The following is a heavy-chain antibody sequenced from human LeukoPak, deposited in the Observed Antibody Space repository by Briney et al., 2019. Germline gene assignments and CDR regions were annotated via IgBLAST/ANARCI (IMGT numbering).Heavy chain of an antibody. D-gene: IGHD6-6*01. CDR2: ISWNSGSI. V-gene: IGHV3-9*01. J-gene: IGHJ6*03. Sequence: GGSLRLSCAASGFTFDDYAMHWVRQAPGKGLEWVSGISWNSGSIVYADSVKGRFTISRDNAKNSLYLQMNSLRAEDTAVYYCAKLPGDRYSSSCFSFYYYMDVWGKGTTVTVSS. CDR1: GFTFDDYA. CDR3: AKLPGDRYSSSCFSFYYYMDV.